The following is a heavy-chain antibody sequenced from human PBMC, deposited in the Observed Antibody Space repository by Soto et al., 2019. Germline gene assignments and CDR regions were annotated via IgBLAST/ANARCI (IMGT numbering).Heavy chain of an antibody. CDR2: IFYSGST. Sequence: QVQLQESGPGLVKPSETLYLTCTVSGGPISSYYWSWIRQPPGKGLEWIGFIFYSGSTSYNPSLKSRVTISIDTSEYQFSLKLNSVTAADTAVYYCASMIGGPVLSFDSGGQGTLVAVSS. CDR3: ASMIGGPVLSFDS. J-gene: IGHJ5*01. D-gene: IGHD3-10*02. CDR1: GGPISSYY. V-gene: IGHV4-59*01.